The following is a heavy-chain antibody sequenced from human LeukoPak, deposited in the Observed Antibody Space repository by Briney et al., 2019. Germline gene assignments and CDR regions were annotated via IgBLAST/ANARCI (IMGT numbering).Heavy chain of an antibody. CDR3: AKGGKWDVTPFDY. V-gene: IGHV3-23*01. J-gene: IGHJ4*02. D-gene: IGHD1-26*01. CDR1: GFTFTSYS. CDR2: ISGGGGST. Sequence: GGSLRLSCAASGFTFTSYSMNWVRQAPGKGLEWVSTISGGGGSTYYADSVKSRFTISRDNSKNTLYLQVNSLRAEDTAVYYCAKGGKWDVTPFDYWGQGTLVTVSS.